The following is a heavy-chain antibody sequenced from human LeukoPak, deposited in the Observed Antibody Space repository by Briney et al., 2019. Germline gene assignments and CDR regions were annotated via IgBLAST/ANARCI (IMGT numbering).Heavy chain of an antibody. J-gene: IGHJ4*02. V-gene: IGHV4-59*01. Sequence: ASETLSLTCAVSGGSISSYYWSWIRQPPGKGLEWIGYIYYSGSTNYNPSLKSRVTISVDTSKNQFSLKLSSVTAADTAVYYCARALKPLWFGELSPYYFDYWGQGTLVTVSS. CDR3: ARALKPLWFGELSPYYFDY. D-gene: IGHD3-10*01. CDR2: IYYSGST. CDR1: GGSISSYY.